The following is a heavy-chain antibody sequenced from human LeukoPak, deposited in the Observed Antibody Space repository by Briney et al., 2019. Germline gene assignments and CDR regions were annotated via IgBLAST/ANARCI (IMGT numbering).Heavy chain of an antibody. CDR2: IYYSGST. V-gene: IGHV4-39*01. CDR3: ASGSWLARNPNY. D-gene: IGHD6-13*01. Sequence: PGGSLRLSCAASGFTFSSYAMSWVRQAPGKGLEWIGSIYYSGSTYYNPSLKSRVTISVDTSKNQFSLKLSSVTAADTAVYYCASGSWLARNPNYWGQGTLVTVSS. CDR1: GFTFSSYA. J-gene: IGHJ4*02.